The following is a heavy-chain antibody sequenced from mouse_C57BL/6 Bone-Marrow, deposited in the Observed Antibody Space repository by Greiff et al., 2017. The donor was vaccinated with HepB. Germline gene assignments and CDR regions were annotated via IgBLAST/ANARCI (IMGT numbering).Heavy chain of an antibody. J-gene: IGHJ2*01. D-gene: IGHD1-1*01. V-gene: IGHV1-7*01. CDR3: ARPTVPRGPHVDY. CDR1: GYTFTSYW. CDR2: INPSSGYT. Sequence: VKLMESGAELAKPGASVKLSCKASGYTFTSYWMHWVKQRPGQGLEWIGYINPSSGYTKYNQKFKDKATLTADKSSSTAYMQLSSLTYEDSAVYYCARPTVPRGPHVDYWGQGTTLTVSS.